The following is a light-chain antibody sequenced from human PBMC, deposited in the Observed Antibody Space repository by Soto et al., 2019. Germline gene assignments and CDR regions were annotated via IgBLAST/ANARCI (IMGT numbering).Light chain of an antibody. J-gene: IGKJ4*01. CDR1: QGITSA. CDR3: PHVHNYLLS. V-gene: IGKV1D-13*01. Sequence: AIQLTQSPSSLSASVRDRVTITCRASQGITSALAWWQKKPGSPPKLLIYEASNLETGVPSRFSGSGSGPDFSIMIIGRHSVGSATYHGPHVHNYLLSFG. CDR2: EAS.